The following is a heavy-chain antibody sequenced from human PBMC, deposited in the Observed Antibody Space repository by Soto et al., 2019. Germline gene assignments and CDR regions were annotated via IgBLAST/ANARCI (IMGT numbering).Heavy chain of an antibody. Sequence: LSRTCTVSGGSISSGGYYWNWIRQHPGKGLAWIGYIYYSGSTYYNPSLKSRVTISVDTSKNQFSLKLSSVTAADTAVYYCARQNPPGYYYYAMDVWGQGTTVTVSS. CDR3: ARQNPPGYYYYAMDV. CDR1: GGSISSGGYY. V-gene: IGHV4-31*03. CDR2: IYYSGST. J-gene: IGHJ6*02.